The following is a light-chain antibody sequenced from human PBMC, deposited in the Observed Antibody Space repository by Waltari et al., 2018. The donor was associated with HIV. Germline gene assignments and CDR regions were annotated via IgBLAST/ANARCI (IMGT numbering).Light chain of an antibody. J-gene: IGLJ3*02. V-gene: IGLV2-11*01. Sequence: QSALTQPRSVSGSPGQSVTISCTGNNTDVGGYNFVSWYHQNPDKAPKVMIYDVTRRPSGVPDRFSGSKSGNTASLTISGLQIEDEADYYCCSYAGNYTWMFGGGTKLTVL. CDR1: NTDVGGYNF. CDR2: DVT. CDR3: CSYAGNYTWM.